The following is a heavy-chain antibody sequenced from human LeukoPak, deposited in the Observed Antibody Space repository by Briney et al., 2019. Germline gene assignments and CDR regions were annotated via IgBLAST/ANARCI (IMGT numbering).Heavy chain of an antibody. D-gene: IGHD3-22*01. CDR2: ISAYNGNT. Sequence: ASVTVSCTASGYTFTSYGISWVRQAPGQGLEWMGWISAYNGNTNYAQKLQGRVTMTADTSTSTAYMELRSLRSDDTAVYYCASGIKDYYDSSGYYPGAFDIWGQGTMVTVSS. CDR3: ASGIKDYYDSSGYYPGAFDI. CDR1: GYTFTSYG. V-gene: IGHV1-18*01. J-gene: IGHJ3*02.